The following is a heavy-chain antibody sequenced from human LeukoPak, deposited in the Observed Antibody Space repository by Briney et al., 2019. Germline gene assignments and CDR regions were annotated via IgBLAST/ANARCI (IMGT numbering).Heavy chain of an antibody. CDR1: GGSISSGDYY. Sequence: SQTLSLTCTVSGGSISSGDYYWSWIRQPPGKGLEWIGYIYYSGSTYYNPSLKSRVTISVDTSKNQFSLKLSSVTAADTAVYCCARARYDFWSGLTHFDYWGQGTLVTVSS. J-gene: IGHJ4*02. CDR2: IYYSGST. D-gene: IGHD3-3*01. V-gene: IGHV4-30-4*08. CDR3: ARARYDFWSGLTHFDY.